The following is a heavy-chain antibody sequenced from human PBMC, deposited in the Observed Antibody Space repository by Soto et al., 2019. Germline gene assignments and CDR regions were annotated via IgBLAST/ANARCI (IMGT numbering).Heavy chain of an antibody. J-gene: IGHJ4*02. CDR2: NHWDDDK. V-gene: IGHV2-5*02. D-gene: IGHD1-26*01. Sequence: QITLKESGPTLVKPTQTLTLTCTCSGFSLTTRGVGVGWNRQPPGKAQEWLALNHWDDDKRYSPSLKRRLTITRDAPKNVEVLTMTNMDPVDTASYYCLLRAEPPRGGYFFDYWGQGTPVTVSS. CDR3: LLRAEPPRGGYFFDY. CDR1: GFSLTTRGVG.